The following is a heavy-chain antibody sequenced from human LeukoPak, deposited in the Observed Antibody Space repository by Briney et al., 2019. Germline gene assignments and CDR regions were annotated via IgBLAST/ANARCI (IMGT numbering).Heavy chain of an antibody. Sequence: SETLSLTCAVYGGSFSGYYWSWIRQPPGKGLEWIGEINHSGSTNYNPSLKSRVTISVDTSKNQFSLKLSSVTAADTAVYYCARHGEEWFHSWGQGTLVTVSS. CDR1: GGSFSGYY. J-gene: IGHJ5*01. D-gene: IGHD3-10*01. CDR3: ARHGEEWFHS. V-gene: IGHV4-34*01. CDR2: INHSGST.